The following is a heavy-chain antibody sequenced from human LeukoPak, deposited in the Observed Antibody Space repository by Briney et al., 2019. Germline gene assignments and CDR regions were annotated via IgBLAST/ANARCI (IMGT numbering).Heavy chain of an antibody. Sequence: GASVKVSCKASGYTFIDYYIHWVRQAPGQGLGWMGWINPNSGDTNYAQKFQGRVTMTRDTSISTAYMELNSLRSDDTAVYYCTRSGLTYWGQGTLVTVSS. CDR3: TRSGLTY. J-gene: IGHJ4*02. CDR1: GYTFIDYY. CDR2: INPNSGDT. D-gene: IGHD6-19*01. V-gene: IGHV1-2*02.